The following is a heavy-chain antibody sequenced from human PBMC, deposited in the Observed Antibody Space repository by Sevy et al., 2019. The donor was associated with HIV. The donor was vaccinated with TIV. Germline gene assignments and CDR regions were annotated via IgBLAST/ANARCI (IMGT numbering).Heavy chain of an antibody. CDR3: AKVIYSGSYYLGWYFDL. CDR2: ISWNSGSI. CDR1: GFTFDDYA. Sequence: GGSLRLSCAASGFTFDDYAMHWVRQAPGKGLEWVSGISWNSGSIGYADSVKGRFTISRDNAKNSLYLQMNSLRAEDTALYYCAKVIYSGSYYLGWYFDLWGRGTLVTVSS. J-gene: IGHJ2*01. V-gene: IGHV3-9*01. D-gene: IGHD1-26*01.